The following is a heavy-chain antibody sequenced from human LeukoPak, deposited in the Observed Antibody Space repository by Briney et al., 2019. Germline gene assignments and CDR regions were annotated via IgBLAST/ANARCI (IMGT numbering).Heavy chain of an antibody. CDR1: GGSISTSNYY. Sequence: SETLSLTCTVSGGSISTSNYYWGWIRQPPAKGLEWIGFIYYSGGTYYNPSLKSRVTILVDTSKNQFPLKLTSVTAADTAVYYCGGAGDDDSWGQGALVTVSS. V-gene: IGHV4-30-4*08. CDR3: GGAGDDDS. J-gene: IGHJ4*02. CDR2: IYYSGGT. D-gene: IGHD7-27*01.